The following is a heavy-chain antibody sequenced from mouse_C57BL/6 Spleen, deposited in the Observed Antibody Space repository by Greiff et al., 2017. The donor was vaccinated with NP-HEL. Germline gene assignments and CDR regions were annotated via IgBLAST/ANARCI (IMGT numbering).Heavy chain of an antibody. CDR1: GYTFTNYW. V-gene: IGHV1-63*01. CDR2: IYPGGGYT. Sequence: VQLQQSGAELVRPGTSVKMSCKASGYTFTNYWIGWAKQRPGHGLEWIGDIYPGGGYTNYNEKFKGKATLTADKSSSTAYMQFSSLTSEDSAIYYCARVTTVVAPYYFDYWGQGTTLTVSS. D-gene: IGHD1-1*01. CDR3: ARVTTVVAPYYFDY. J-gene: IGHJ2*01.